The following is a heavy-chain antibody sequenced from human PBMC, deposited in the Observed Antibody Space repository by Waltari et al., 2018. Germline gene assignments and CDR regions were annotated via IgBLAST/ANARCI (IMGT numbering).Heavy chain of an antibody. CDR1: HGPISSSP. CDR3: ASAAGGTFPVYMDV. J-gene: IGHJ6*03. CDR2: IYYSGST. V-gene: IGHV4-59*01. Sequence: VQLQDSGPGLVTTSEPISLTSTVPHGPISSSPRSCIQQPPGKGLEWSGYIYYSGSTNYNPALKSRVTISVDTTKNQFSLKLRSVTAADTAVYYCASAAGGTFPVYMDVWGKGTTVTVSS. D-gene: IGHD6-13*01.